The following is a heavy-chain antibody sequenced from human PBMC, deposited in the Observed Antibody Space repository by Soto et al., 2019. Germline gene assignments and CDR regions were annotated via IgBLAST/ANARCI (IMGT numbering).Heavy chain of an antibody. CDR3: ARGASSYFGSGRSLGY. V-gene: IGHV3-48*03. CDR2: ISSSAINM. J-gene: IGHJ4*02. Sequence: GGSLRLSCAASGFTFSTYEMNWVRQAPGKGLEGVSYISSSAINMYYADPVKGRFTISRDNAKNSLFLQMNSLGAEDTAVYYCARGASSYFGSGRSLGYWGQGTLVTVSS. D-gene: IGHD3-10*01. CDR1: GFTFSTYE.